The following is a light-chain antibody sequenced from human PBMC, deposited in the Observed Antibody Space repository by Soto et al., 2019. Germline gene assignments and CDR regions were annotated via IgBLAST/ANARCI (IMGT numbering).Light chain of an antibody. Sequence: QSALTQPPSASGSPGQSVTISCTGTSSDVGAYNSVSWYQHHPGKAPKLIIYEVNKGPSGVPDRFSGSKSANTASLTVSGLQAEDEADYYCMCYAGGNNWVFGGGTKVTVL. J-gene: IGLJ3*02. CDR2: EVN. V-gene: IGLV2-8*01. CDR1: SSDVGAYNS. CDR3: MCYAGGNNWV.